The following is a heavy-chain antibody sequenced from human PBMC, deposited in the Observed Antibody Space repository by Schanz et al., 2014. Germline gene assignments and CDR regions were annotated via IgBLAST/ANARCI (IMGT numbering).Heavy chain of an antibody. CDR2: ISASGGTT. CDR1: GITFSSHS. V-gene: IGHV3-23*01. CDR3: AKGRFGELSAFDI. D-gene: IGHD3-10*01. J-gene: IGHJ3*02. Sequence: EVHLLESGGGLVQPGGSLRLSCAASGITFSSHSFNWVRQAPGKGLEWVSAISASGGTTYYADSVKGRFTISRDNSKNTLYLQMNSLRAEDTALYYCAKGRFGELSAFDIWGQGTMVTVSS.